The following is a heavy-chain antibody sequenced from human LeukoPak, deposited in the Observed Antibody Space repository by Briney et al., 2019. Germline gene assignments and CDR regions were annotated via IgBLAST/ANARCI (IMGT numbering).Heavy chain of an antibody. CDR3: ARDRRDLGAFDI. J-gene: IGHJ3*02. Sequence: PSETLSLTCAVYGGSFRGYYWSWIRQPPGKGLEWIGEINHSGSTNYNPSLKSRVTISVDTSKNQFSLKLSSVTAADTAVYYCARDRRDLGAFDIWGQGTMVTVSS. V-gene: IGHV4-34*01. CDR2: INHSGST. CDR1: GGSFRGYY. D-gene: IGHD3-10*01.